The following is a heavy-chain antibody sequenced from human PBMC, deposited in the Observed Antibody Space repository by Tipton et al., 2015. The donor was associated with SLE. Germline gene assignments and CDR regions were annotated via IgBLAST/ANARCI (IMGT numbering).Heavy chain of an antibody. V-gene: IGHV3-33*06. CDR2: IWYDESRK. J-gene: IGHJ4*02. Sequence: SLRLSCAASGFIFSSYAMHWVRQAPGKGLEWVASIWYDESRKYFADSVKGRFTISRDNSKNMLYLQMNSLRAEDTAVYYCAKDVDSSGYEYCDFWGQGTLVTVSS. D-gene: IGHD3-22*01. CDR1: GFIFSSYA. CDR3: AKDVDSSGYEYCDF.